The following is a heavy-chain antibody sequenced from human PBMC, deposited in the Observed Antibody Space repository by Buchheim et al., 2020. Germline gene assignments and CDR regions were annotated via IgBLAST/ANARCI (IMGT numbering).Heavy chain of an antibody. CDR2: IYHTGST. V-gene: IGHV4-4*02. J-gene: IGHJ6*02. CDR1: GGSITSSNW. CDR3: ATTVTMYFWGGMDV. D-gene: IGHD4-11*01. Sequence: QVQLQESGPGLVKPSGTLSLTCAVSGGSITSSNWGSWVRQPPGKGLEWIGEIYHTGSTNYNPSLKIRATIPVDKSKNHSSLKLSSVTAADTAVYYCATTVTMYFWGGMDVWGQGTT.